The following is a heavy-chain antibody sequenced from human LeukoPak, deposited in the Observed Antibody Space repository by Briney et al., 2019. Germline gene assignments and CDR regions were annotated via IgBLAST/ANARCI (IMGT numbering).Heavy chain of an antibody. CDR3: ARECMGYCTNGANYYYYYGMDV. CDR2: IYYSGST. D-gene: IGHD2-8*01. CDR1: GGSISSYY. V-gene: IGHV4-59*12. J-gene: IGHJ6*02. Sequence: SETLSLTCTVSGGSISSYYWSWIRQPPGKGLEWIGYIYYSGSTNYNPSLKSRVTISVDTSKNQFSLKLSSVTAADTAVYYCARECMGYCTNGANYYYYYGMDVWGQGTTVTVSS.